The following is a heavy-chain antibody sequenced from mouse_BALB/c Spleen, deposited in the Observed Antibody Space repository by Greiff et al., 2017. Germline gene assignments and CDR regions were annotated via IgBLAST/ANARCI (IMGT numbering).Heavy chain of an antibody. CDR2: ISNLAYSI. CDR3: ARDGTGYDGYYYFDY. D-gene: IGHD2-3*01. Sequence: EVKLVESGGGLVQPGGSRKLSCAASGFTFSDYGMAWVRQAPGKGPEWVAFISNLAYSIYYADTVTGRFTISRENAKNTLYLEMSSLRSEDTAMYYCARDGTGYDGYYYFDYWGQGTTLTVSS. V-gene: IGHV5-15*02. J-gene: IGHJ2*01. CDR1: GFTFSDYG.